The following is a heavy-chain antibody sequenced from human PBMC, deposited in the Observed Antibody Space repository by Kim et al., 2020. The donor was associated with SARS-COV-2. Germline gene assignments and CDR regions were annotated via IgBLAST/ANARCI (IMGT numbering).Heavy chain of an antibody. Sequence: SETLSLTCTVSGGSISSSSYYWGWIRQPPGKGLEWIGSIYYSGSTYYNPSLKSRVTISVDTSKNQFSLKLSSVTAADTAVYYCARHAPTVTLTTKFDYWGQGTLVTVSS. D-gene: IGHD4-17*01. CDR2: IYYSGST. V-gene: IGHV4-39*01. CDR3: ARHAPTVTLTTKFDY. CDR1: GGSISSSSYY. J-gene: IGHJ4*02.